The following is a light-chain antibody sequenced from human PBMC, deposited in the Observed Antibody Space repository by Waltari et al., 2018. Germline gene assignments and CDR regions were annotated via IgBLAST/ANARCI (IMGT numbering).Light chain of an antibody. J-gene: IGLJ1*01. Sequence: SSELTQDPAVSVALGQTVRIPCQGDSRRTYYANWYQQKPGQAPVLVIYGKNNRPSGIPDRLSASSSGNTASLTIAGAQAEDEADYYCNSRDSSGNPYVFGSGTKVTVL. V-gene: IGLV3-19*01. CDR3: NSRDSSGNPYV. CDR1: SRRTYY. CDR2: GKN.